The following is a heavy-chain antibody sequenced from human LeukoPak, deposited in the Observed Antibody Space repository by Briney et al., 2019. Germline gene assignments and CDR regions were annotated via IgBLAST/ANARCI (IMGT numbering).Heavy chain of an antibody. Sequence: SETLSLTCAVYGGSFSGYYWSWIRQPPGKGLEWIGEINHSGSTNYNPSLKSRVTISVDTSKNQFSLKLSSVTAADTAVYYCARAYCSGGSCSRAGLQNDYWGQGTLVTVSS. D-gene: IGHD2-15*01. CDR1: GGSFSGYY. J-gene: IGHJ4*02. CDR3: ARAYCSGGSCSRAGLQNDY. CDR2: INHSGST. V-gene: IGHV4-34*01.